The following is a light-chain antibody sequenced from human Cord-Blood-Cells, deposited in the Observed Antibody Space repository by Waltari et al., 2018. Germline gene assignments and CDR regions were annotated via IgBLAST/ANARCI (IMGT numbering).Light chain of an antibody. Sequence: HSALTQPASVSGSPGQSLTISCTGTSSDVGCYNLLSWYQQHPGKAPKLMIYEGSKRPSGVSNRFSGSKSGNTASLTISGLQAEDEADYYCCSYAGSSTFVFGTGTKVTVL. J-gene: IGLJ1*01. V-gene: IGLV2-23*01. CDR1: SSDVGCYNL. CDR2: EGS. CDR3: CSYAGSSTFV.